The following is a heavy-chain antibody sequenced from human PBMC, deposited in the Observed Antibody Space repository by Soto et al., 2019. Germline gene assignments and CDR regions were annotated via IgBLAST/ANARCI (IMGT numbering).Heavy chain of an antibody. J-gene: IGHJ4*02. V-gene: IGHV4-59*01. CDR2: VYYSGST. CDR1: GGSISGYY. Sequence: SETLSLTCTLSGGSISGYYWSWIRQPPGKGLEWIGYVYYSGSTKYNPSLESRVTISVDMSNNQFSLMLTSVTAADTAVYYCAKYRRTDAEGYRLDFWGQGTLVPSPQ. D-gene: IGHD5-12*01. CDR3: AKYRRTDAEGYRLDF.